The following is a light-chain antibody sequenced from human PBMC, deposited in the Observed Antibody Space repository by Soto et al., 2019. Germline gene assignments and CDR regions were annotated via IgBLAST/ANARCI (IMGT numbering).Light chain of an antibody. CDR1: QSVSGSY. CDR3: QQYGSSPVT. V-gene: IGKV3-20*01. J-gene: IGKJ5*01. Sequence: EIVMTQSPATLSVSPGDIATLSCRASQSVSGSYLAWYQQKFGQAPRLLIYGASSRATGIPDRFSGSGSGTDFTLTISRLEPEDFAVYYCQQYGSSPVTFGQGTRLEI. CDR2: GAS.